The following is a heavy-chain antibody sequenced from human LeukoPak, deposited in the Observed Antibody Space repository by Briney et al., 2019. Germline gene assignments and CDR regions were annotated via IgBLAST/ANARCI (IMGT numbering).Heavy chain of an antibody. CDR3: ARDQPALDY. V-gene: IGHV1-2*02. CDR2: INLNTGDT. J-gene: IGHJ4*02. CDR1: GFTFIGYY. Sequence: ASVKVSCKASGFTFIGYYMHWVRQAPGQGLEWMGWINLNTGDTDYAPKFQGRVTMTRDTSITTAYMELSRWRYDDTAVYYCARDQPALDYWGRGTLVTVSS.